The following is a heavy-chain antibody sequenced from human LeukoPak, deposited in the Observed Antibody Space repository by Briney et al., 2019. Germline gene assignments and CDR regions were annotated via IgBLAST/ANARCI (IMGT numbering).Heavy chain of an antibody. CDR2: IIPILGIA. J-gene: IGHJ3*02. CDR3: ASRLGYCSSTSCYPDDAFDI. Sequence: SVKVSCKASGGTFSSYTISWVRQAPGQGLEWVGRIIPILGIANYAQKFQGRVTITADKSTSTAYMELSSLRSEDTAVYYCASRLGYCSSTSCYPDDAFDIWGQGTMVTVSS. V-gene: IGHV1-69*02. D-gene: IGHD2-2*01. CDR1: GGTFSSYT.